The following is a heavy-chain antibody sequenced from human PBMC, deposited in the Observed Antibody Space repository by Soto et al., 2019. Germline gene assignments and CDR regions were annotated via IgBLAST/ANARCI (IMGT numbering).Heavy chain of an antibody. J-gene: IGHJ4*02. CDR1: GGSISSSNW. CDR2: IYHSGST. V-gene: IGHV4-4*02. CDR3: ARDSLEWLVGPANKPFDY. D-gene: IGHD6-19*01. Sequence: PSETLSLTCAVSGGSISSSNWWSWVRQPPGKGLEWIGEIYHSGSTNYNPSLKSRVTISVDKSKNQFSLKLSSVTAADTAMYYCARDSLEWLVGPANKPFDYWGQGTLVTVSS.